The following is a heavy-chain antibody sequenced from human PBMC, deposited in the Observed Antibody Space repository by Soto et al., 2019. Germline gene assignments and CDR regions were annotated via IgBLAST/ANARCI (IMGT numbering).Heavy chain of an antibody. CDR1: GYIFTGYY. Sequence: ASVKVSCKASGYIFTGYYIQWVRQAPGQGLEWMGWINTKTGGTKYAQKFQGRVTMTGDTSINTAYMEVSRLRPDDTAVYYCATDKVAFDMWGQGTMVTVSS. D-gene: IGHD3-9*01. CDR3: ATDKVAFDM. V-gene: IGHV1-2*02. J-gene: IGHJ3*02. CDR2: INTKTGGT.